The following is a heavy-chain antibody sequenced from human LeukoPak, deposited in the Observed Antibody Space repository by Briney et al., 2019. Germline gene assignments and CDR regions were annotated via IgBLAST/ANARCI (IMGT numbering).Heavy chain of an antibody. V-gene: IGHV3-11*04. CDR2: SSSSGTTI. CDR1: GFTVSNNY. Sequence: GGSLRLSCAASGFTVSNNYMSWVRQAPGKGLEWVSYSSSSGTTIYYAESVKGRFTISRDNAKNSLHLQMNSLRAEDTAVYYCASQDVFRYHDYWGQGPLVTVSS. J-gene: IGHJ4*02. CDR3: ASQDVFRYHDY. D-gene: IGHD2-2*01.